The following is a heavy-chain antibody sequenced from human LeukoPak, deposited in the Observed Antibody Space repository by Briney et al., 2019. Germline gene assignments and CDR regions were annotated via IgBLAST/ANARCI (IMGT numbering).Heavy chain of an antibody. CDR2: IYPKNGDT. J-gene: IGHJ3*02. CDR1: GYTFTAYY. CDR3: ARDGHSGGAFDI. V-gene: IGHV1-2*02. Sequence: ASVKVSCKASGYTFTAYYLHWVRQAPGQGLEWMGWIYPKNGDTNFAQKFQGRVTMTRDTSITTTYMELNRLRSDGTAVYYCARDGHSGGAFDIWGQGTMVTVSS. D-gene: IGHD2-15*01.